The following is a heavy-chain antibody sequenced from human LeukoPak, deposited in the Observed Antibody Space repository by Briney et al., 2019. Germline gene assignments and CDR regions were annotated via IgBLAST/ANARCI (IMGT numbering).Heavy chain of an antibody. CDR2: MNTSSSST. CDR1: GYTFTSYY. J-gene: IGHJ5*02. D-gene: IGHD3-22*01. V-gene: IGHV1-46*01. CDR3: ARDHYDSSGYYYPTPFDP. Sequence: ASVKVSFKASGYTFTSYYMHWVRQAPGQGLEWMGIMNTSSSSTSFAHKFQGRVTMTRDMSTSTVYMELSSLRSEDTAVYYCARDHYDSSGYYYPTPFDPWGQGTLVTVSS.